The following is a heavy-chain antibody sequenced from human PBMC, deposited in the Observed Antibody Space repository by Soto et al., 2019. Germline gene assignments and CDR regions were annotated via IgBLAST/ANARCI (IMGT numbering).Heavy chain of an antibody. Sequence: GSLRLSCAASGLTFSSYAMHWVRQAPGKGLEWVAVISYDGSNKYYADSVKGRFTISRDNSKNTLYLQMNSLRAEDTAVYYCARATTTVTDGYYFDYWCQGTLVTVSS. V-gene: IGHV3-30-3*01. CDR2: ISYDGSNK. J-gene: IGHJ4*02. CDR1: GLTFSSYA. D-gene: IGHD4-17*01. CDR3: ARATTTVTDGYYFDY.